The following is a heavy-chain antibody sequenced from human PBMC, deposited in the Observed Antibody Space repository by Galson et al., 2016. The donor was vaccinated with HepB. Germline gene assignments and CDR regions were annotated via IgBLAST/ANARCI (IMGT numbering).Heavy chain of an antibody. Sequence: SVKVSCKASGYTFTNYGISWVRQAPGQGLEWVGWINTYTGDTDYAQNLQGRVTMTTDTPTTTAYMELRSLTSDDTAVYYCARDLGVGAPGFDYWGQGILVTVSS. J-gene: IGHJ4*02. CDR1: GYTFTNYG. V-gene: IGHV1-18*01. CDR3: ARDLGVGAPGFDY. D-gene: IGHD3-3*01. CDR2: INTYTGDT.